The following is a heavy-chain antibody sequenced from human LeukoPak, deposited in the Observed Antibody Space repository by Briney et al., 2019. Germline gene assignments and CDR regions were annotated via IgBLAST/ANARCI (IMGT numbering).Heavy chain of an antibody. CDR1: GFTFSNAW. V-gene: IGHV3-15*01. CDR2: IKSKTDGGTT. D-gene: IGHD3-10*01. CDR3: TPSSGSGSYEY. Sequence: GGPLRLSCAASGFTFSNAWMSWVRQAPGKGLEWVGHIKSKTDGGTTDYAAPVKGRFTISRDDSKNTVYLQMNSLKTEDTAVYYCTPSSGSGSYEYWGQGTLVTVSS. J-gene: IGHJ4*02.